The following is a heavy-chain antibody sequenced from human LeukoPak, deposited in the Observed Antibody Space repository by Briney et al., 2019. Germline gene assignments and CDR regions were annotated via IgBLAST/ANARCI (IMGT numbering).Heavy chain of an antibody. J-gene: IGHJ5*02. CDR2: MNPNSGNT. CDR3: ARGHPRTFYSGYDTVYQNWFDP. V-gene: IGHV1-8*01. Sequence: GASVKVSCKASGYTFTSYDINWVRQATGQGLEWMGWMNPNSGNTGYAQKFQGRVTMTRNTSISTAYMELSSLRSEDTAVYYCARGHPRTFYSGYDTVYQNWFDPWGQGTLVTVSS. D-gene: IGHD5-12*01. CDR1: GYTFTSYD.